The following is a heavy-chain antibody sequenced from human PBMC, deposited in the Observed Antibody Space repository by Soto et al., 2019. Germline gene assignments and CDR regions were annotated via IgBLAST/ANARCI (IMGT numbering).Heavy chain of an antibody. V-gene: IGHV3-9*01. CDR1: GFTFDDYA. CDR3: AKVSFGNYGGFDY. CDR2: ISWNSGSI. D-gene: IGHD4-4*01. J-gene: IGHJ4*02. Sequence: PGGSLRLSCAASGFTFDDYAMHWVRQAPGKGLEWVSGISWNSGSIGYADSVKGRFTISRDNAKNSLYLQMNSLRAEDTALYYCAKVSFGNYGGFDYWGQGTLVTVSS.